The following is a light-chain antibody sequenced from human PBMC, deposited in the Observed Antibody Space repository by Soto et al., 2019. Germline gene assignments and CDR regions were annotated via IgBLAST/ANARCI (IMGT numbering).Light chain of an antibody. CDR1: QSISSW. V-gene: IGKV1-5*01. J-gene: IGKJ4*01. CDR3: QQYNRYSLT. CDR2: DAS. Sequence: IQMAWSPCSLSASVGDRVTITCRASQSISSWLAWYQQKPGKAPKLLIYDASSLESGVPSRFSGSGSDTEFTLTINNLQPDDFATYHCQQYNRYSLTFGGGTKV.